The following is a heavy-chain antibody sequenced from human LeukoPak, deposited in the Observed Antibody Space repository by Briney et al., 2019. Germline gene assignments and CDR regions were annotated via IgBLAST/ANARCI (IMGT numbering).Heavy chain of an antibody. V-gene: IGHV3-48*01. J-gene: IGHJ4*02. CDR3: ARQGDRMAGIAARRNDY. CDR2: ISSSSSTI. CDR1: GFTFSSYS. Sequence: PGGXLRLSCAASGFTFSSYSMNWVRQAPGKGLEWVSYISSSSSTIHYADSVKGRFTISRDNAKNSLYLQMNSLRAEDTAVYYCARQGDRMAGIAARRNDYWGQGTLVTVSS. D-gene: IGHD6-6*01.